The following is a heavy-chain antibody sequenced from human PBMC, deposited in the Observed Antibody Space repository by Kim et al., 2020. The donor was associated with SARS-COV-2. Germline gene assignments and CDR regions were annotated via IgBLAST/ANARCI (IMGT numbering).Heavy chain of an antibody. CDR3: ATGRYGEALC. CDR2: INGDGGMT. J-gene: IGHJ4*02. D-gene: IGHD3-16*01. V-gene: IGHV3-74*03. Sequence: GGSLRLSCSASGVPFRGNWMQWVRQRPGQGLVWVSLINGDGGMTTYADSVKGRFTVSRDNAKNTLYLQMNSLRPEDTAVYYCATGRYGEALCWGRGTLVT. CDR1: GVPFRGNW.